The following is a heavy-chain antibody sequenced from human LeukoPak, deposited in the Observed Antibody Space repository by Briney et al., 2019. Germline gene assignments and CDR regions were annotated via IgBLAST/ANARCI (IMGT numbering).Heavy chain of an antibody. CDR2: ISGSGGST. J-gene: IGHJ3*02. V-gene: IGHV3-23*01. CDR3: AKGVSTSCCNDAFDI. Sequence: PGGSLRLSCAASGFTFSSYAMSWVRQAPGKGLGWVSVISGSGGSTYYADSVKGRFTISRDNSKNTLYLQMNSLRAEDTAVYYCAKGVSTSCCNDAFDIWGQGTMVTVSS. D-gene: IGHD2-2*01. CDR1: GFTFSSYA.